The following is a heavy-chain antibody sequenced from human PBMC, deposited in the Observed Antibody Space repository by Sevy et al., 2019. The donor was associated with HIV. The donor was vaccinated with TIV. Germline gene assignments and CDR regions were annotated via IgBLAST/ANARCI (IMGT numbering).Heavy chain of an antibody. D-gene: IGHD2-8*01. V-gene: IGHV3-23*01. Sequence: GGSLRLSCAASGFDFSIYSMSWVRQAPGKGLEWVSTLSFGCGKINYADSVKGRFTISRDNSKSSLYLQMNNMRVEDTAVYYCAREGCTKPHDYWGQGTRVTVSS. CDR1: GFDFSIYS. CDR3: AREGCTKPHDY. J-gene: IGHJ4*02. CDR2: LSFGCGKI.